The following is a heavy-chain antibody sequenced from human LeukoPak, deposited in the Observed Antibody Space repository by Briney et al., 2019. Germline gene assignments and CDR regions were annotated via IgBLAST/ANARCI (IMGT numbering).Heavy chain of an antibody. J-gene: IGHJ4*02. CDR3: ARAWLRLNPYFDY. CDR1: GGTLSSYA. V-gene: IGHV1-69*05. D-gene: IGHD5-12*01. Sequence: ASVKVSCKASGGTLSSYAISWVRQAPGQGLEWMGGIIPIFGTANYAQKFQGRVTMTRDTSISTSYMELSRLRSDDTAVYYCARAWLRLNPYFDYWGQGTLVTVSS. CDR2: IIPIFGTA.